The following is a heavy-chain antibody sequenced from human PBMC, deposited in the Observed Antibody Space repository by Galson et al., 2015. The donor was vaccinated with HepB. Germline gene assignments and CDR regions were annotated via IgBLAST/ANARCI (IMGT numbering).Heavy chain of an antibody. CDR2: IYWDDDK. D-gene: IGHD3-3*01. CDR1: GFSLSTSGVG. V-gene: IGHV2-5*02. J-gene: IGHJ4*02. CDR3: AHRRPTGVGVVGSYFDY. Sequence: PALVKPTQTLTLTCTFSGFSLSTSGVGVGWIRQPPGKALEWLALIYWDDDKRYSPSLKSRLTITKDTSKNQVVLTMTNMDPVDTATYYCAHRRPTGVGVVGSYFDYWGQGTLVTVSS.